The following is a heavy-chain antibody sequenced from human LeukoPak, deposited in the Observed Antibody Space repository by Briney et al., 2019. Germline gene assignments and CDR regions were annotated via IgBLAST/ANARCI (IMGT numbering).Heavy chain of an antibody. J-gene: IGHJ4*02. Sequence: GRSLRLSCAASGFTFDDYAMHWVRQAPGKGLEWVSGISWNSGSIGYADSVKGRFTISRDNAKNSLYLQMNSLRAEDTALYYCAKDIDYYGSGSQDYWGQGTLVTVSS. CDR1: GFTFDDYA. CDR3: AKDIDYYGSGSQDY. D-gene: IGHD3-10*01. CDR2: ISWNSGSI. V-gene: IGHV3-9*01.